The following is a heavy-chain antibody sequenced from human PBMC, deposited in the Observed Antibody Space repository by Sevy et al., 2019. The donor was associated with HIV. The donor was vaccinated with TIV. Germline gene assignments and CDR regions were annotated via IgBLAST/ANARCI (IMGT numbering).Heavy chain of an antibody. D-gene: IGHD1-20*01. Sequence: GGSLRLSCAAASRFSFSSLWMHWVRQAPGKGLVWVSRINSDGSSTTYADSVKGRFTMSRDNAKNTLYLQMNSLRAEDTAVYYCARYGYNSGSLDYWGQGTLVTVSS. J-gene: IGHJ4*02. CDR1: RFSFSSLW. V-gene: IGHV3-74*01. CDR3: ARYGYNSGSLDY. CDR2: INSDGSST.